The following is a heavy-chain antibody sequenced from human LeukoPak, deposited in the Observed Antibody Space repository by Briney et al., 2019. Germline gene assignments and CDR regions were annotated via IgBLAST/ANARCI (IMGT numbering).Heavy chain of an antibody. Sequence: GGSLRLSCAASGFTFSNAWMSWVRQAPGKGLEWVSYISSSGSTIYYADSVKGRFTISRDNAKNSLYLQMNSLRAEDTAVYYCARGGSWSGYFSSGYYYGMDVWGQGTTVTVSS. D-gene: IGHD3-3*01. CDR2: ISSSGSTI. CDR3: ARGGSWSGYFSSGYYYGMDV. CDR1: GFTFSNAW. V-gene: IGHV3-11*04. J-gene: IGHJ6*02.